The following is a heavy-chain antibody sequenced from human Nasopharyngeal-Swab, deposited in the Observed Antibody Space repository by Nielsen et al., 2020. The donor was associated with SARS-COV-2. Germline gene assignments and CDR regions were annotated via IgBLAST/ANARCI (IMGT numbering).Heavy chain of an antibody. J-gene: IGHJ3*02. CDR3: ARMPTGEFDAFDI. CDR1: GGSISSGGYS. V-gene: IGHV4-30-2*01. D-gene: IGHD3-10*01. CDR2: IYHSGST. Sequence: SETLSLTCAASGGSISSGGYSWSWIRQPPGKGLEWIGYIYHSGSTYYNPSLKSRVTLSVDRSKNQFSLKLSSVTAADTAVYYCARMPTGEFDAFDIWGQGTMVTVSS.